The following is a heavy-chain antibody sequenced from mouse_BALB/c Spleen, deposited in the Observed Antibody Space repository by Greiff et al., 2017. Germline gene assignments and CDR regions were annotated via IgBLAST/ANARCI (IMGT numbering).Heavy chain of an antibody. J-gene: IGHJ3*01. Sequence: EVKLVESGGGLVKPGGSLKLSCAASGFTFSSYAMSWVRQSPEKRLEWVAEISSGGSYTYYPDTVTGRFTISRDNAKNTLYLEMSSLRSEDTAMYYCARDYDYDMGAYWGQGTLVTVSA. V-gene: IGHV5-9-4*01. CDR1: GFTFSSYA. CDR2: ISSGGSYT. CDR3: ARDYDYDMGAY. D-gene: IGHD2-4*01.